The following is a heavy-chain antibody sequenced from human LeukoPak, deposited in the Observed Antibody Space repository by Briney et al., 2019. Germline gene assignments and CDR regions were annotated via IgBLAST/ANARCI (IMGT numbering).Heavy chain of an antibody. CDR2: ISGSGSST. D-gene: IGHD3-10*01. J-gene: IGHJ4*02. Sequence: PGGSLRLSCAASGFTFSSYGMSWVRQAPGKGLEWVSAISGSGSSTYYADSVKGRFTISRDNSKNTLYLQMNSLRAEDTAVYYCAKDGGVWFGESNDYWGQGTLVTVSS. V-gene: IGHV3-23*01. CDR1: GFTFSSYG. CDR3: AKDGGVWFGESNDY.